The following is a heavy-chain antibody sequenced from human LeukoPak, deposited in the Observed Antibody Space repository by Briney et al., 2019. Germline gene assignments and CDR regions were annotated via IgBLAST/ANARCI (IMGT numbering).Heavy chain of an antibody. V-gene: IGHV3-74*01. Sequence: PGGSLRLSCAASGFTFSPYWMHWVRQVPGKGLVWVSDINSDGTITHYADSVKGRFTVSRDNAQDTLYLQMNSLRAEDTAVYYCASRYSHNYGMDVWGQGTTVTVSS. J-gene: IGHJ6*02. CDR1: GFTFSPYW. CDR3: ASRYSHNYGMDV. CDR2: INSDGTIT. D-gene: IGHD5-18*01.